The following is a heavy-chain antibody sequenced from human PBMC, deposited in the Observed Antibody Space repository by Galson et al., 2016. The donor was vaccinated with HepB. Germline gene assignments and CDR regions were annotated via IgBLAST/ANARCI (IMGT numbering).Heavy chain of an antibody. CDR2: ITSSGGLS. Sequence: SLRLSCAASGFTVSSNYMSWVRQAPGKGLEWISYITSSGGLSYYADSMEGRFTISRDNAKNSVYLQINSLRAEDTAVYYCAREGLHLGELSAQLDYWGQGTLVTVSS. CDR3: AREGLHLGELSAQLDY. D-gene: IGHD3-16*02. CDR1: GFTVSSNY. V-gene: IGHV3-11*01. J-gene: IGHJ4*02.